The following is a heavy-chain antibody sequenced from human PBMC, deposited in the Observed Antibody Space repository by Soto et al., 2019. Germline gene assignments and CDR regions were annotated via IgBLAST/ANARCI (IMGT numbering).Heavy chain of an antibody. D-gene: IGHD6-19*01. CDR1: GFSLSTRGMG. J-gene: IGHJ4*01. V-gene: IGHV2-70*11. Sequence: SGPTLVNPTQTLTLTCTFSGFSLSTRGMGVSWIRQPPGKALEWLARIDWDDDRYYSTSLKTRLTISKDTSKNQVVLTMTNMDPVDAATYYCARIPKYSNGWYYFDYWGHGTLVTSPQ. CDR2: IDWDDDR. CDR3: ARIPKYSNGWYYFDY.